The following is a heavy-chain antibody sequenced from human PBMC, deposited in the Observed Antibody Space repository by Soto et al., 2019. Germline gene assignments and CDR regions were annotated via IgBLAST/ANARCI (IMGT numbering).Heavy chain of an antibody. V-gene: IGHV1-69*13. CDR3: ARRFIAAASPFDY. D-gene: IGHD6-13*01. CDR2: IIPIFGTA. J-gene: IGHJ4*02. Sequence: ASVKVSCKASGGTFSSYAISWVRQAPGQGLEWMGGIIPIFGTANYAQKFQGRVTITADESTSTAYMELSSLRSEDTAVYYCARRFIAAASPFDYWGQGTLVTVSS. CDR1: GGTFSSYA.